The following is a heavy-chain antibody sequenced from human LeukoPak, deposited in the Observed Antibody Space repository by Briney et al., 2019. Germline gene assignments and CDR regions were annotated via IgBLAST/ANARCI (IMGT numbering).Heavy chain of an antibody. J-gene: IGHJ4*02. Sequence: SETLSLTCSVSGYSINSDYYWGWIRQPPGKGLEWIGTIFHNGSTYYNPSLKSRLSMSVDTSKNQFSLKLTSVTAADTAVYYCAGRPYSYGYYDYWGQGTLVTVSS. CDR1: GYSINSDYY. CDR3: AGRPYSYGYYDY. V-gene: IGHV4-38-2*02. D-gene: IGHD5-18*01. CDR2: IFHNGST.